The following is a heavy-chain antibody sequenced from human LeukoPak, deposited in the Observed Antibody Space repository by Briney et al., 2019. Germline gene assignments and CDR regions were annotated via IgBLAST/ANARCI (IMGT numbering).Heavy chain of an antibody. D-gene: IGHD5-12*01. CDR2: INPNSGGI. V-gene: IGHV1-2*02. CDR1: GYTFTGYY. J-gene: IGHJ4*02. CDR3: ARAYSGYEAFDY. Sequence: ASVKVSCKASGYTFTGYYIHWVRQAPGQGLEWMGWINPNSGGINYAQKFQGRVTMTRDTSTTYMELSRLTSDDTAVYYCARAYSGYEAFDYWGQGALVTVSS.